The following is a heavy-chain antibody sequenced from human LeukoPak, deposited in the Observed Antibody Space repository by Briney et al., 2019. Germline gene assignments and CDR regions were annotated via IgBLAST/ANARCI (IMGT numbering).Heavy chain of an antibody. D-gene: IGHD2-21*02. CDR3: ARTYCGGDCYYTYFDY. J-gene: IGHJ4*02. V-gene: IGHV5-51*01. Sequence: GESLKISCKGSGYRFTTYWIAWVRQMPGEGLEWMGIIYPGDSDTRYSPSFQGQVTISADKSINTAYPQWSSLKASDTAMYYCARTYCGGDCYYTYFDYWGQGTLVTVSS. CDR2: IYPGDSDT. CDR1: GYRFTTYW.